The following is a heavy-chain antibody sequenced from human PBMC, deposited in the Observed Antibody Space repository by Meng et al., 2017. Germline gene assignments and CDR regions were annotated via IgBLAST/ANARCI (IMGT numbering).Heavy chain of an antibody. D-gene: IGHD6-13*01. Sequence: FRVEEKRPGAAEQGGCKGSGYPSPEYWLNWEARDPGQHLEWMGRMYAKSGDTHYGKRFQGRVMMTRVTSISTDYMELSGLRSDDMAMYYCARDEDISAAGKQYGDYWGQGTLVTVSS. CDR2: MYAKSGDT. J-gene: IGHJ4*02. CDR1: GYPSPEYW. CDR3: ARDEDISAAGKQYGDY. V-gene: IGHV1-2*06.